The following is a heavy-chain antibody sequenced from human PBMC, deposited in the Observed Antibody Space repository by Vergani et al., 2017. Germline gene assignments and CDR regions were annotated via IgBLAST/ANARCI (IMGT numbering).Heavy chain of an antibody. D-gene: IGHD3/OR15-3a*01. CDR2: IRDKAYNYAT. Sequence: EVHLVESGGGLVQPGESLKLSCATSGLTFSDSAIHWVRQTSGKGLEWIGRIRDKAYNYATVYAVSGKGRFTISRANSKKTAYLQMNGLTTEDTAVYYFFYGFWAGYDSGYVWGRGTTVTVAS. CDR1: GLTFSDSA. CDR3: FYGFWAGYDSGYV. J-gene: IGHJ6*04. V-gene: IGHV3-73*02.